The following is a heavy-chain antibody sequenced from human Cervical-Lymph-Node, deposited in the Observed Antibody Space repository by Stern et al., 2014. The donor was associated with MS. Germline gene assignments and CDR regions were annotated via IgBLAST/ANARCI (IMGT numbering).Heavy chain of an antibody. J-gene: IGHJ4*02. V-gene: IGHV4-31*01. CDR2: IYYSGST. CDR3: ARLKRGREYYFDY. Sequence: QVQLQESGPGLVKPSQTLSLTCTVSGGSISSGGYYWSWIRQHPGKGLEWIGYIYYSGSTYYNPSLKSLVTISVDTSKNQFSLKLSSVTAADTAVYYCARLKRGREYYFDYWGQGTLVTVSS. CDR1: GGSISSGGYY. D-gene: IGHD3-16*01.